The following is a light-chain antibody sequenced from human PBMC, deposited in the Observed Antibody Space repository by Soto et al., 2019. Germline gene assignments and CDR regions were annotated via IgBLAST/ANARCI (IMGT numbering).Light chain of an antibody. CDR1: SSDVGGYNY. V-gene: IGLV2-14*01. CDR3: SSYTSISNIDVV. Sequence: LAQPASVSGSPGQSITISCTGTSSDVGGYNYVSWYQQHPGKAPKVIIFEVSNRPSGVSHRFSGSKSGDTASLTISGLQAEDEADYYCSSYTSISNIDVVFGGGTKVTVL. J-gene: IGLJ2*01. CDR2: EVS.